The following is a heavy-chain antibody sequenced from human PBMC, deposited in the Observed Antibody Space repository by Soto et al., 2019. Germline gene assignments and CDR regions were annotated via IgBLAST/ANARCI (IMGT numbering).Heavy chain of an antibody. CDR2: SKSKSDGGTT. CDR1: GFTFSNTW. D-gene: IGHD3-10*01. V-gene: IGHV3-15*07. CDR3: THAPGRRGYYGLDV. Sequence: EEQLVESGGGLVQPGGSLRLSCAASGFTFSNTWMHWVRQAPGKGLEWVGRSKSKSDGGTTDYAAPVKGRFTISRDDSKNTLYLQMNSLQTEDTAVYYCTHAPGRRGYYGLDVWGQGTTVTVSS. J-gene: IGHJ6*02.